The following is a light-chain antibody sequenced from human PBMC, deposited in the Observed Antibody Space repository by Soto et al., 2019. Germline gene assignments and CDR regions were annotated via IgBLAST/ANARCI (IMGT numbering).Light chain of an antibody. J-gene: IGKJ2*01. CDR1: QSISVH. CDR3: QQSYITPYT. Sequence: DIQMTQSPSSLSASVGDTVTITCRASQSISVHLNWYQQKPGKVPKLLIYAASNLQGGVPSSLSGSGSETDFALTISSLQPEDFATYYYQQSYITPYTFGQATKLQIK. CDR2: AAS. V-gene: IGKV1-39*01.